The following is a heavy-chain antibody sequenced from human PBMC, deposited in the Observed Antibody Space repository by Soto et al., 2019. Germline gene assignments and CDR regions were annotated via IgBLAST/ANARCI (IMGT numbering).Heavy chain of an antibody. V-gene: IGHV3-23*01. CDR3: AANRGYNYYYGMDV. J-gene: IGHJ6*02. Sequence: EVQLLESGGGLVQPGGPLRLSCAASGFTFSSNAMSWVRRDPGKGWEWVSAISGSGGSTYYADSVKGRFTISRDNSKNTLYLQMNSLRAEDTAVYYCAANRGYNYYYGMDVWGQGTTVTVSS. D-gene: IGHD3-22*01. CDR2: ISGSGGST. CDR1: GFTFSSNA.